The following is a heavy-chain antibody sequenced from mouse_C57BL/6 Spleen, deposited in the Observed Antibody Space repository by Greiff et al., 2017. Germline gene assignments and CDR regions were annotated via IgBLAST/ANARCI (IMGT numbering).Heavy chain of an antibody. CDR2: INPNNGGT. J-gene: IGHJ4*01. D-gene: IGHD1-1*01. CDR1: GYTFTDYN. CDR3: ARGSPYYYGSSYDAMDY. Sequence: EVQRVESGPELVKPGASVKIPCKASGYTFTDYNMDWVKQSHGKSLEWIGDINPNNGGTIYNQKFKGKATLTVDKSSSTAYMELRSLTSEDTAVYYCARGSPYYYGSSYDAMDYWGQGTSVTVSS. V-gene: IGHV1-18*01.